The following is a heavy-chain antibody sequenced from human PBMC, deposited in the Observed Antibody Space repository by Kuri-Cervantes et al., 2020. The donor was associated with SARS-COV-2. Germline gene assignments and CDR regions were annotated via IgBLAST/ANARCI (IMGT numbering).Heavy chain of an antibody. CDR2: ISYDGSNK. Sequence: GESLKISCAASGFTFSSYGMHWVRQAPGKGLEWVAVISYDGSNKYYADSVKGRFTISRDSSKNTLYLQMNSLRAEDTAVYYCANPGGYYDSSGFWGQGTLVTVSS. CDR3: ANPGGYYDSSGF. D-gene: IGHD3-22*01. V-gene: IGHV3-30*18. CDR1: GFTFSSYG. J-gene: IGHJ4*02.